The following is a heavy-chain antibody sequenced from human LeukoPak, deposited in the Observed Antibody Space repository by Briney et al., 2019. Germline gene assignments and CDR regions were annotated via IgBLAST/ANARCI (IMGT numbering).Heavy chain of an antibody. V-gene: IGHV1-2*02. Sequence: ASVKVSCKASGYTFIGYYMHWVRQAPGQGLEWMGWINPNSGGTNYAQKFQGRVTMTRDTSISTAYMELSRLRSDDTAVYYCARDPLPYGDYVYYFDYWGQGTLVTVSS. J-gene: IGHJ4*02. D-gene: IGHD4-17*01. CDR1: GYTFIGYY. CDR3: ARDPLPYGDYVYYFDY. CDR2: INPNSGGT.